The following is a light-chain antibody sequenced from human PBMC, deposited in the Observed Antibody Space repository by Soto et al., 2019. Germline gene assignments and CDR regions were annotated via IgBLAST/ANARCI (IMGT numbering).Light chain of an antibody. V-gene: IGLV2-8*01. J-gene: IGLJ2*01. CDR2: EVN. CDR3: TSYGGSDNLV. CDR1: SSDVGGYNY. Sequence: QSALTQPPSXXXXPGQSVTISCTGTSSDVGGYNYVSWYQQHPGKAPKLIISEVNKRPSGVPDRFSGSKSGNTASLTVSGLQTEDEADYYCTSYGGSDNLVFGGGTKVTVL.